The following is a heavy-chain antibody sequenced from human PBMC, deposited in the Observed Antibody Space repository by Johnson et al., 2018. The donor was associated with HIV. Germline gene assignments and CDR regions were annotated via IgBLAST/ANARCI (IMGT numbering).Heavy chain of an antibody. D-gene: IGHD5-12*01. V-gene: IGHV3-11*04. J-gene: IGHJ3*02. Sequence: QVQLVESGGGLVKPGGSLRLSCAASGFTFSDYYMSWIRQAPGKGLEWVSYISSSGSTMYYVDSVKGRFTISRDNSKNTMYLQMNSLRAEDTAVYYCARVKVATINAFDIWGQGTMVTVSS. CDR2: ISSSGSTM. CDR3: ARVKVATINAFDI. CDR1: GFTFSDYY.